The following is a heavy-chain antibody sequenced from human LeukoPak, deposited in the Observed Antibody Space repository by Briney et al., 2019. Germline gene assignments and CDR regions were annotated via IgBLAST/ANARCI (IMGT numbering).Heavy chain of an antibody. CDR3: ARGHDSSGYYYDWFDP. V-gene: IGHV3-53*01. CDR1: GLTVSSNY. D-gene: IGHD3-22*01. J-gene: IGHJ5*02. Sequence: GGSLRLSCAASGLTVSSNYMSWVRQAPGKGLEWVSVIYSGGSTYYADSVKGRFTISRDNSKNTLYLQMNSLRAEDTAVYYCARGHDSSGYYYDWFDPWGQGTLVTVSS. CDR2: IYSGGST.